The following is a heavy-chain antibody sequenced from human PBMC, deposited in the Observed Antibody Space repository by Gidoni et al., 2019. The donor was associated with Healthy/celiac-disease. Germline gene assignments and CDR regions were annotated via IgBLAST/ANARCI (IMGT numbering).Heavy chain of an antibody. CDR2: INHSGST. J-gene: IGHJ4*02. CDR1: GGSFSGYD. D-gene: IGHD6-19*01. CDR3: ARPSSGTDDY. V-gene: IGHV4-34*01. Sequence: QVQLQQWGAGLLKPSETLSLTCAVYGGSFSGYDWSWIRQPPGKGLEWIGEINHSGSTNYNPSLKSRGTISVDTSKNQFSLKLSSVTAADTAVYYCARPSSGTDDYWGQGTLVTVSS.